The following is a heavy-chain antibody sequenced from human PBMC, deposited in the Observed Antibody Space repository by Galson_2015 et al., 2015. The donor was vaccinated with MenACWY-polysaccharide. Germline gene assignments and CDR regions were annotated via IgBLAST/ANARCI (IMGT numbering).Heavy chain of an antibody. J-gene: IGHJ4*02. V-gene: IGHV3-48*03. Sequence: SLRLSCAASGFTFSSYEMNWVRQAPGKGLEWVSYISSSGSTIYYADSVKGRFTISRDNAKNSLYLQMNSLRAEDTAVYYCARSPAGPLWFGELSDYWGQGTLVTVSS. CDR1: GFTFSSYE. CDR3: ARSPAGPLWFGELSDY. D-gene: IGHD3-10*01. CDR2: ISSSGSTI.